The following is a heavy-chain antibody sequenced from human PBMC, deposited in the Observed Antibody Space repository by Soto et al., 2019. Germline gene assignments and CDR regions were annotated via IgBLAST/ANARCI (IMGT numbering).Heavy chain of an antibody. CDR2: IIPIFGTA. D-gene: IGHD2-15*01. Sequence: QVQLVQSGAEVKKPGSSVKVSCKASGGTFSSYAISWVRQAPGQGLEWMGGIIPIFGTANYAQKFQGRVTITADKSTRTAYMELSSLRSEDTAVYYCARHYCSGGSCYPGYYYGMDVWGQGTTVTVSS. CDR1: GGTFSSYA. V-gene: IGHV1-69*06. CDR3: ARHYCSGGSCYPGYYYGMDV. J-gene: IGHJ6*02.